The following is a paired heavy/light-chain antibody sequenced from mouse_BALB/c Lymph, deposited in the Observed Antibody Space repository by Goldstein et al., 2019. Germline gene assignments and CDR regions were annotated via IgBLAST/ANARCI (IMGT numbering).Light chain of an antibody. V-gene: IGKV8-24*01. J-gene: IGKJ4*01. Sequence: DIVMTQSPSSLAMSVGQKVTMSCKSSQSLLNSSNQKNYLAWYQQKPGQSPKLLVYFASTRESGVPDRFIGSGSGTDFTLTISSVQAEDLADYFCQQHYSTPFTFGSGTKLEIK. CDR3: QQHYSTPFT. CDR1: QSLLNSSNQKNY. CDR2: FAS.
Heavy chain of an antibody. CDR2: ISYSGST. CDR1: GYSITSDYA. D-gene: IGHD2-2*01. CDR3: ARGGYDGFAY. Sequence: DVQLQESGPGLVKPSQSLSLTCTVTGYSITSDYAWNWIRQFPGNKLEWMGYISYSGSTSYNPSLKSRISITRDTSKNQFFLQLNSVTTEDTATYYCARGGYDGFAYWGQGTLVTVSA. V-gene: IGHV3-2*02. J-gene: IGHJ3*01.